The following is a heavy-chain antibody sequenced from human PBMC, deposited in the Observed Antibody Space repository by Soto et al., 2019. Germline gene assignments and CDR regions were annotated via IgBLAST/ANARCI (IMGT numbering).Heavy chain of an antibody. CDR2: IRSKSNSYAT. J-gene: IGHJ4*02. V-gene: IGHV3-73*01. Sequence: GGSLRLSCAASGFTFSGSAMHWVRQASGKGLEWVGRIRSKSNSYATAYAASVKGRFTISRDDSKNTAYLEMNSLKTEDTAVYYCTSLSGIAGARTVFNYGGQETLVTVSS. D-gene: IGHD6-19*01. CDR1: GFTFSGSA. CDR3: TSLSGIAGARTVFNY.